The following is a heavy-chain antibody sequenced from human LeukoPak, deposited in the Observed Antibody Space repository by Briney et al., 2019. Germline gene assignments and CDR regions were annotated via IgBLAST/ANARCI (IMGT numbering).Heavy chain of an antibody. CDR1: GFTFSSYS. CDR2: ISSSSSYI. J-gene: IGHJ6*03. Sequence: PGGSLRLSCAASGFTFSSYSMNWVRQAPGKGLEWVSSISSSSSYIYYADSVKGRFTISRDNSKNTLYLQMNSLRAEDTAVYYCAKVYGSGYYYMDVWGKGTTVTISS. CDR3: AKVYGSGYYYMDV. V-gene: IGHV3-21*04. D-gene: IGHD3-10*01.